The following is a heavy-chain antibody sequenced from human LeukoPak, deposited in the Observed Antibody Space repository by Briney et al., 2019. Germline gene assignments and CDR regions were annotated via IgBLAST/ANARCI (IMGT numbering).Heavy chain of an antibody. D-gene: IGHD1-1*01. CDR1: GYTLTDYY. J-gene: IGHJ4*02. V-gene: IGHV1-69-2*01. Sequence: ASMKVSCKVSGYTLTDYYMHWVQQAPGKGLEWIGLVDPEDGETIYAEKFQGRVTITADTSTDTAYMELSSLRSEDTAVYYCATFNGYTGTYYFDYWGQGTLVTVSS. CDR3: ATFNGYTGTYYFDY. CDR2: VDPEDGET.